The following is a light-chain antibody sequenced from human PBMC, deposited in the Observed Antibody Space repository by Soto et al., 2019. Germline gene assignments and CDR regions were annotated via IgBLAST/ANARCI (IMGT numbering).Light chain of an antibody. CDR2: TAS. CDR3: QQYDSYSWT. Sequence: IKMYQSPSTLSATVGDRVTITCRASQSISSWLAWYQQKPGKAPKLLIYTASSLESGVPSRFSGSGSGTDFTLTISSLQPDDFATYYCQQYDSYSWTFGQGTKVDIK. CDR1: QSISSW. V-gene: IGKV1-5*03. J-gene: IGKJ1*01.